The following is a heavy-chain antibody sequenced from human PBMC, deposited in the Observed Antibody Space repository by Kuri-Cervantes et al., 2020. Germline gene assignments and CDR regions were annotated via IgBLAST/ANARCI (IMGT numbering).Heavy chain of an antibody. CDR1: GYTFTSNA. CDR3: ARGPELPYCSGGSCYGQNFYGMDV. Sequence: ASVKVSCKASGYTFTSNAMHWGRQAPGQRLEWMGWSNAGNGNTKYSQESQGRVTITRDTSASTAYMALSSLRSEDMAVYYCARGPELPYCSGGSCYGQNFYGMDVWGQGTTVTVSS. D-gene: IGHD2-15*01. V-gene: IGHV1-3*02. J-gene: IGHJ6*02. CDR2: SNAGNGNT.